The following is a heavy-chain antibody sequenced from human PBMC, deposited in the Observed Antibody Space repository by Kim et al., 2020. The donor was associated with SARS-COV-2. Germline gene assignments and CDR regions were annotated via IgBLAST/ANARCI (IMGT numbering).Heavy chain of an antibody. CDR2: ICCNGGNK. D-gene: IGHD6-19*01. Sequence: GGSLRLSCAASGFTFGGYGMSWVRQAPGKGLEWVSGICCNGGNKAYADSVKGRFTISRDNAKNSLYLQMNSLGAEDTALYYCARGYISGPFDCWGQGTPVTVSS. CDR3: ARGYISGPFDC. J-gene: IGHJ4*02. V-gene: IGHV3-20*04. CDR1: GFTFGGYG.